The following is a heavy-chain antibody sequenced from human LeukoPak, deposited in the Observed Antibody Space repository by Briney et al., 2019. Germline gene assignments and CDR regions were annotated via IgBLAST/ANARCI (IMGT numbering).Heavy chain of an antibody. CDR3: ARRVQGGDFWSGYYTFDY. Sequence: SETLSLTCAVSGYSISSGYYWGWIRQPPGKGLEWIGSIYQSGSTYYNPSLKSRVTISVDTSKNQFSLKLSSVTAADTAVYYCARRVQGGDFWSGYYTFDYWGQGTLVTVSS. V-gene: IGHV4-38-2*01. CDR1: GYSISSGYY. CDR2: IYQSGST. J-gene: IGHJ4*02. D-gene: IGHD3-3*01.